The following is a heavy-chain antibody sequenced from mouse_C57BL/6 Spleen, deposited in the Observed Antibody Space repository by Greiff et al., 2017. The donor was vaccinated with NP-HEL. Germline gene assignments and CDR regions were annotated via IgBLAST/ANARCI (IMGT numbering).Heavy chain of an antibody. J-gene: IGHJ4*01. CDR1: GYTFTDYE. D-gene: IGHD3-3*01. V-gene: IGHV1-15*01. CDR3: TREEGREDAMDY. CDR2: IDPETGGT. Sequence: VKLMESGAELVRPGASVTLSCKASGYTFTDYEMHWVKQTPVHGLEWIGAIDPETGGTAYNQKFKGKAILTADKSSSTAYMELRSLTSEDSAVYYCTREEGREDAMDYWGQGTSVTVSS.